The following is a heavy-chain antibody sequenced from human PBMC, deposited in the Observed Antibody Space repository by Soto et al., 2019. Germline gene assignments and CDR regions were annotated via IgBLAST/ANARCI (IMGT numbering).Heavy chain of an antibody. CDR3: ARAQWVEYCSSTSCYRAYYFDY. CDR2: IGTAGDP. V-gene: IGHV3-13*05. D-gene: IGHD2-2*02. Sequence: GGSLRLSCAASGFTFSSYDMHWVRQATGKGLEWVSAIGTAGDPYYPGSVKGRFTISRENAKNSLYPQMNSLRAGDTAVYYCARAQWVEYCSSTSCYRAYYFDYWGQGTLVTVSS. CDR1: GFTFSSYD. J-gene: IGHJ4*02.